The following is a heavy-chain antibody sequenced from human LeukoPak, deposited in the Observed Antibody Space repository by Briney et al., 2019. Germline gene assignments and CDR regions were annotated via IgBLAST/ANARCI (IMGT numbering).Heavy chain of an antibody. CDR2: IKQDGSEK. J-gene: IGHJ3*02. D-gene: IGHD3-16*01. Sequence: GSLRLSCAASGFTFSSYWMSWVRQAPGKGLEWVANIKQDGSEKYYVDSVKGRFTISRDNAKNSLYLQMNSLRAEDMAVYYCAKFQMGDDAFDIWGQGTMVTVSS. V-gene: IGHV3-7*01. CDR1: GFTFSSYW. CDR3: AKFQMGDDAFDI.